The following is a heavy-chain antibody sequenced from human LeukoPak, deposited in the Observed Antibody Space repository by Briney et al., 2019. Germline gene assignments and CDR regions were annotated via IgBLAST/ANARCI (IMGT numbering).Heavy chain of an antibody. CDR2: IYYSGST. D-gene: IGHD3-22*01. CDR3: ARGPRRGYSTLPYSHFDY. Sequence: PSETLSLTCTVSGASISSGDYYWNWIRQYPGKGLEWIGYIYYSGSTYYNPSLKSRVTISVDTSKNQFSLKLSSVTAADTAVYYCARGPRRGYSTLPYSHFDYWGQGTLVTVSS. V-gene: IGHV4-31*03. J-gene: IGHJ4*02. CDR1: GASISSGDYY.